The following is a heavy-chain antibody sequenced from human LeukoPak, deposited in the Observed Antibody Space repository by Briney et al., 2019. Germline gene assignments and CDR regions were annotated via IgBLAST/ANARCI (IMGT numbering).Heavy chain of an antibody. Sequence: SQTLSLTCTVSGGSISSGGYYWSWIRQPAGKGLEWIGRVYTSGTPKYNPSLKSRVTISVDTSRNQFSLKLSSVTAADTAVYYCARDTARGIVDYWGQGTLVTVSS. CDR3: ARDTARGIVDY. D-gene: IGHD3-10*01. CDR1: GGSISSGGYY. J-gene: IGHJ4*02. V-gene: IGHV4-61*02. CDR2: VYTSGTP.